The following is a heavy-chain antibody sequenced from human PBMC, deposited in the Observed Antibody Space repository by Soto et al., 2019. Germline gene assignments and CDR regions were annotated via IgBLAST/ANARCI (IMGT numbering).Heavy chain of an antibody. CDR3: VRTLSRYQLLSARYNWFDP. V-gene: IGHV3-35*01. Sequence: EVQLVESGGGLVQPGGSLRLSCAASGFTFSNSDMNWVHQAPGKGLEWVSGVSWNGSRTHYADSVKGRFIISRDNSRNTLYLQTNSLRAEDTAVYYCVRTLSRYQLLSARYNWFDPWGQGTLVTVSS. D-gene: IGHD2-2*01. CDR2: VSWNGSRT. J-gene: IGHJ5*02. CDR1: GFTFSNSD.